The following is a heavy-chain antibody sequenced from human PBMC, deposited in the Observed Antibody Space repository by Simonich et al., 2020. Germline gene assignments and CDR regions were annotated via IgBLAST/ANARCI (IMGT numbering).Heavy chain of an antibody. Sequence: EVQLVESGGGLVQPGGSLRLSCAASGFTFSSYWLHWVRQAPGKGLVWVSRSNRGGSSKSDADSVKGRFTITGDNAKNTLYLQMNSLRAEDTAVYYCARDYSNYDAFDIWGQGTMVTVSS. CDR1: GFTFSSYW. D-gene: IGHD4-4*01. J-gene: IGHJ3*02. V-gene: IGHV3-74*01. CDR2: SNRGGSSK. CDR3: ARDYSNYDAFDI.